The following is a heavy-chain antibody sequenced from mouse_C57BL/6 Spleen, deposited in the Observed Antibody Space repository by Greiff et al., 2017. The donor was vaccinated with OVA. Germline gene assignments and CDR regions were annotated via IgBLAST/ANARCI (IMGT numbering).Heavy chain of an antibody. D-gene: IGHD2-2*01. J-gene: IGHJ2*01. V-gene: IGHV14-2*01. CDR1: GFNIKDYY. CDR2: IDPEDGET. Sequence: EVQLVESGAELVKPGASVKLSCTASGFNIKDYYMHWVKQRTEQGLEWIGRIDPEDGETKYAPKFQGKATITADTSSNTAYLQLSSLTSEDTAVYYCARRGSTMVTTEYYFDYWGQGTTLTVSS. CDR3: ARRGSTMVTTEYYFDY.